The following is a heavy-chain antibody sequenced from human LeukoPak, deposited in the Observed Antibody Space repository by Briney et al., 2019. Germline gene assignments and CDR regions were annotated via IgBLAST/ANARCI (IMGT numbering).Heavy chain of an antibody. Sequence: PGGSLRLSCAASGFTFSNFWVHWVRQAPGKGLVWVSFVNNDGTTTFYADSVKGRFTISRDNAKNTLFLQMNNLRAEDTAVYYCARGGYGAIDYWGQGSLVTVSS. J-gene: IGHJ4*02. CDR2: VNNDGTTT. CDR1: GFTFSNFW. D-gene: IGHD4-17*01. V-gene: IGHV3-74*01. CDR3: ARGGYGAIDY.